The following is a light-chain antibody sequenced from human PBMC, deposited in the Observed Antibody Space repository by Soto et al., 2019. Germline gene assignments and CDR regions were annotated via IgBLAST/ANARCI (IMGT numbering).Light chain of an antibody. Sequence: QSVLTQPASVSGSPGQSITISCTGTSSDIGGYNYVSWYQQHPGKAPKLMIYEVSNRPSGVSNRFSGSKSGNAASLTISGLQYEDEADYYCSAFTSSTTLAFGGGTQLTVL. CDR2: EVS. CDR3: SAFTSSTTLA. CDR1: SSDIGGYNY. V-gene: IGLV2-14*01. J-gene: IGLJ3*02.